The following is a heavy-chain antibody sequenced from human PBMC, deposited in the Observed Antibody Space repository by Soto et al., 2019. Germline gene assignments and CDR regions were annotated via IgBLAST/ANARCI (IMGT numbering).Heavy chain of an antibody. CDR1: GYTFTSYD. D-gene: IGHD4-17*01. CDR2: MNPNSGNT. V-gene: IGHV1-8*01. CDR3: ARPHYGGNSVDY. J-gene: IGHJ4*02. Sequence: ASVKVSCKASGYTFTSYDINWVRQATGQGLEWMGWMNPNSGNTGYAQKFQGRVTMTRNTSISTVYMELSSLRSEDTAVYYCARPHYGGNSVDYWGQGTLVTVSS.